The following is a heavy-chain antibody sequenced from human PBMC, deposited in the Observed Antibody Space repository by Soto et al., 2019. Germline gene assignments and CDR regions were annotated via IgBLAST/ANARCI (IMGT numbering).Heavy chain of an antibody. J-gene: IGHJ6*02. Sequence: GASVKVSCKASGGTFSSYAISWVRQAPGQGLEWMGGIIPIFGTANYAQKFQGRVTITADESTSTAYMELSSLRSEDTAVYYCARERGSTMVRGVNYYYYYGVDVWGQGTTVTVSS. CDR2: IIPIFGTA. CDR3: ARERGSTMVRGVNYYYYYGVDV. V-gene: IGHV1-69*13. D-gene: IGHD3-10*01. CDR1: GGTFSSYA.